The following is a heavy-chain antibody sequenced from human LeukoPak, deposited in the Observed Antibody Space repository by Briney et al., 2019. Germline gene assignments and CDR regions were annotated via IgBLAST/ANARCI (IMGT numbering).Heavy chain of an antibody. V-gene: IGHV3-21*01. CDR2: ISSSSSYI. CDR3: ARDPLRGLWFGELAAFDI. J-gene: IGHJ3*02. Sequence: PGGSLRLSCAASGFTFSSYSMNWVRQAPGKGLEWVSSISSSSSYIYYADSVKGRFTISRDNAKNSLYLQMNSLRAEDTAVYYCARDPLRGLWFGELAAFDIWGQGTMVTVSS. CDR1: GFTFSSYS. D-gene: IGHD3-10*01.